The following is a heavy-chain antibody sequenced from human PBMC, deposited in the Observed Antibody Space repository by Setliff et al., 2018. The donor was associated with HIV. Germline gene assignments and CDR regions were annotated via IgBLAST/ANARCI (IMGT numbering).Heavy chain of an antibody. CDR1: GGSISGYY. D-gene: IGHD2-2*01. CDR2: IYTNGST. J-gene: IGHJ6*03. V-gene: IGHV4-4*08. Sequence: PSETLSLTCTVSGGSISGYYWSWIRQPPGKGLEWIGYIYTNGSTNFNPSLRSRVTISADTPKNQLSLKLTSVTAADKAVYYCARIVRWQLVATSTFFYYYMDVWGKGTTVTVSS. CDR3: ARIVRWQLVATSTFFYYYMDV.